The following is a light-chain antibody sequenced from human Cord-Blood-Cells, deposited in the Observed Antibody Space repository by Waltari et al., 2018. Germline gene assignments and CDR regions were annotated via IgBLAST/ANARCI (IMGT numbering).Light chain of an antibody. CDR2: DVS. Sequence: QSALTQPASVSGSPGQSITISCTGTSSDVGSYNLVSWYPQHPGKAPKLMIYDVSKMPSGVSNRFSGSNSGNTASLTISGLQAEDEADYYCCSYAGSSTYWVFGGGTKLTVL. J-gene: IGLJ3*02. CDR1: SSDVGSYNL. V-gene: IGLV2-23*02. CDR3: CSYAGSSTYWV.